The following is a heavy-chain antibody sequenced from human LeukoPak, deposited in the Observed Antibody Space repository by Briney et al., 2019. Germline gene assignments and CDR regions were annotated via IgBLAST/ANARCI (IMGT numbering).Heavy chain of an antibody. D-gene: IGHD1-26*01. Sequence: PSETLSLTCTVSGGSISSGGYYWSWIRQPPGKGLEWIGYIYYSGSTYYNPSLKSRVTISVDTSKNQFSLKLSSVTAADTAVYYCARYSGSYGYYFDYWGQGTLVTVSS. CDR1: GGSISSGGYY. CDR2: IYYSGST. J-gene: IGHJ4*02. V-gene: IGHV4-31*03. CDR3: ARYSGSYGYYFDY.